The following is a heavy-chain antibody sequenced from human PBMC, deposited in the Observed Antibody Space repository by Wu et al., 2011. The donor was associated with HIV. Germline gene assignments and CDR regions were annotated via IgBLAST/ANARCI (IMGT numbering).Heavy chain of an antibody. J-gene: IGHJ5*02. CDR3: ARVWEVGTVSFDP. V-gene: IGHV1-18*01. CDR1: GYAFTNYN. Sequence: QVQLVQSGPEVKKPGASVKASCKASGYAFTNYNIGWVRQAPGQGLEWMGWISADNGNTNYAQKFQGRVTMTTDTSTNTAYMELKSLRSDDTAVYYCARVWEVGTVSFDPWGQGTLVTVSS. CDR2: ISADNGNT. D-gene: IGHD5/OR15-5a*01.